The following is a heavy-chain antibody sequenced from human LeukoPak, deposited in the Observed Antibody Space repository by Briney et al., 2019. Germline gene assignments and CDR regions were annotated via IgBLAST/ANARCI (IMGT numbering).Heavy chain of an antibody. J-gene: IGHJ4*02. CDR2: IYYSGST. CDR3: ARGYCRDDICQVFPY. V-gene: IGHV4-59*01. CDR1: GGSISSYY. D-gene: IGHD2-21*02. Sequence: PSETLSLTCTVPGGSISSYYWSWIRQPPGKGLEWIGYIYYSGSTDYNPSLKSRVTISVDTSKNQFSLKLSSVTAADTGVYYCARGYCRDDICQVFPYWGQGTLVTVSS.